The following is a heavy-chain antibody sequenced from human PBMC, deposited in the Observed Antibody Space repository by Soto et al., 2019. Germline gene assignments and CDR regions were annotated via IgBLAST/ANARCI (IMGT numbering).Heavy chain of an antibody. Sequence: QVQLVESGGGVVQPGRSLRLSCAASGFTFSSYGMHWVRQAPGKGLEWVAVISYGGSNKYYADSVKGRFTISRDNSKNQLYLQMNNLKAEDTAVYYCAKDNCISTSCYRLYNWFDPWGQGTLVTVSS. J-gene: IGHJ5*02. V-gene: IGHV3-30*18. D-gene: IGHD2-2*01. CDR2: ISYGGSNK. CDR3: AKDNCISTSCYRLYNWFDP. CDR1: GFTFSSYG.